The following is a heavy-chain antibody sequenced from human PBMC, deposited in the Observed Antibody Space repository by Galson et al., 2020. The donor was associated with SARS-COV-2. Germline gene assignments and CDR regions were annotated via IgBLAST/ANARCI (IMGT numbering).Heavy chain of an antibody. CDR3: ARVGVVITLHLLPLSMDV. V-gene: IGHV3-48*03. Sequence: GGSLRLSCAASGFTFSSYEMNWVRQAPGKGLEWVSYISSSGSTIYYADSVKGRFTISRDNAKNSLYLQMNSLRAEDTAVYYCARVGVVITLHLLPLSMDVWGQGTTVTVSS. CDR1: GFTFSSYE. D-gene: IGHD3-3*01. CDR2: ISSSGSTI. J-gene: IGHJ6*02.